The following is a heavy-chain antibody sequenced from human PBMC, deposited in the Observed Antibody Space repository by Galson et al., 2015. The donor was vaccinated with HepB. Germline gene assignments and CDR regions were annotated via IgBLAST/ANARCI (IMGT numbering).Heavy chain of an antibody. Sequence: SLRLSCAASGFTFSSYSMNWVRQAPGKGLEWVSVIYSGGSTYYADSVKGRFTISRDNSKNTLYLQMNSLRAEDTAVYYCARVYGGNSYYFDYWGQGTLVTVSS. D-gene: IGHD4-23*01. CDR2: IYSGGST. J-gene: IGHJ4*02. V-gene: IGHV3-66*01. CDR1: GFTFSSYS. CDR3: ARVYGGNSYYFDY.